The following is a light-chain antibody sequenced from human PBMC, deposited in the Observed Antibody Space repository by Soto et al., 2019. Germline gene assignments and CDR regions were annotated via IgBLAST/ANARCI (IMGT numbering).Light chain of an antibody. V-gene: IGKV1-39*01. Sequence: DIQMTQSPSSLSASVGDRVTITCRASQSISSYLNWYQQKPGKAPKLLIYAASSLQSGVPSRFSCSGSGTDFTLTISRLQPEGFATYYCQPSYSTPRTFGQGTKVEIK. CDR2: AAS. CDR3: QPSYSTPRT. J-gene: IGKJ1*01. CDR1: QSISSY.